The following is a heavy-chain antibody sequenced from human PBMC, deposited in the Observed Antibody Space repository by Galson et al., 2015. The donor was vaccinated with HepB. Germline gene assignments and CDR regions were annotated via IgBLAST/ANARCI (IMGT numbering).Heavy chain of an antibody. CDR1: GGSFSGYY. D-gene: IGHD2-15*01. CDR2: INHSGST. V-gene: IGHV4-34*01. J-gene: IGHJ5*02. CDR3: ARVGVKRYCSGGSCYPRVHNWFDP. Sequence: SETLSLTCAVYGGSFSGYYWSWIRQPPGKGLEWIGEINHSGSTNYNPSLKSRVTISVDTSKNQFSLKLSSVTAADTAVYYCARVGVKRYCSGGSCYPRVHNWFDPWGQGTLVTVSS.